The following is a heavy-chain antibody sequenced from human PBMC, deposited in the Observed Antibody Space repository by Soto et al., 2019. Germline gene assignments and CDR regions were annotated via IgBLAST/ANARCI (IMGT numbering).Heavy chain of an antibody. CDR1: GGSISSSSYD. CDR2: IYYSGST. J-gene: IGHJ3*02. V-gene: IGHV4-39*01. D-gene: IGHD4-17*01. CDR3: ARLTTVTDAFDI. Sequence: KPSETLSLTCTVSGGSISSSSYDWGWIRQPPGKGLEWIGSIYYSGSTYYNPSLKSRVTISVDTSKNQFSLKLSSVTAADTAVYYCARLTTVTDAFDIWGQGTMVTVSS.